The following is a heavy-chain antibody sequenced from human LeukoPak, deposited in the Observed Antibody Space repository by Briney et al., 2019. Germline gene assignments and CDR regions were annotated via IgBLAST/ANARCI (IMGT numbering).Heavy chain of an antibody. CDR3: AFSYYDILTGYSAFDY. V-gene: IGHV3-53*01. D-gene: IGHD3-9*01. Sequence: GGSLRLSCAASGFNVSANYMSWVRQAPGKGLEWVSVIYSGGTTYYAGSVEGRFTISRHNSKNTLYLQMNNLRAEDTAIYYCAFSYYDILTGYSAFDYWGQGTLVTVSS. J-gene: IGHJ4*02. CDR1: GFNVSANY. CDR2: IYSGGTT.